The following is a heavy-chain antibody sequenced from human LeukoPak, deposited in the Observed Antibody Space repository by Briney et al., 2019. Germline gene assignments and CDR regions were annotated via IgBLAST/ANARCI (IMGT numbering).Heavy chain of an antibody. CDR2: IYYSGNT. Sequence: PSETLSLTCTVSGGSINRYYWSWIRQPPGKGLEWIGYIYYSGNTNYNPSLKSRVTISVDTSQNQFSLNLSSVTAADTAVYYCAGRQWWVKGEAYDIWGQGTLVTVSS. CDR1: GGSINRYY. V-gene: IGHV4-59*08. D-gene: IGHD2-15*01. CDR3: AGRQWWVKGEAYDI. J-gene: IGHJ3*02.